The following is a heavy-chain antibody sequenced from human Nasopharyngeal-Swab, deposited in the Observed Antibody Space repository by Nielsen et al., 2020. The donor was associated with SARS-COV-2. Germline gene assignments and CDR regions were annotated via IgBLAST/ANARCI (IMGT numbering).Heavy chain of an antibody. CDR3: ARSSGNSLDY. V-gene: IGHV5-51*01. CDR2: MNPGDPNP. J-gene: IGHJ4*02. D-gene: IGHD4-23*01. CDR1: GFRFTSYW. Sequence: KVSCKVSGFRFTSYWIGWVRQMPGKGLEWMGMMNPGDPNPRYSPSFEGQVTMSADKSISTAYLQWSSLKASDTAIYYCARSSGNSLDYWGQGTLVTVSS.